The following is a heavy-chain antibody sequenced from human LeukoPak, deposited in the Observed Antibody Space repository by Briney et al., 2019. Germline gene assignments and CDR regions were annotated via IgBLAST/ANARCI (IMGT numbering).Heavy chain of an antibody. V-gene: IGHV1-69*10. CDR1: GGTFSSYA. Sequence: GASVKVSCKASGGTFSSYAISWVRQAPGQGLEWMGGIIPILGIANYAQKFQGRVTITADKSTSTAYMELSSLRSEDTAVYYCARVMLDYYESSGYYPSYYYYGMDVWGQGTTVTVSS. CDR2: IIPILGIA. CDR3: ARVMLDYYESSGYYPSYYYYGMDV. D-gene: IGHD3-22*01. J-gene: IGHJ6*02.